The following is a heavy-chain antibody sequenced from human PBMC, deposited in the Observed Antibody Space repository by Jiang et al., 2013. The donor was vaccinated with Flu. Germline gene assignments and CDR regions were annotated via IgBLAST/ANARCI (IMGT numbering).Heavy chain of an antibody. Sequence: SGAEVKKPGSSVKVSCKASGGTFSTDAINWVRQAPGQGLEWMGGIIPMFGSANYAQKLQDRVTITADEFTSTAYMELSSLRSEDTAVYFCARRFGDYDRDYYYGLDVWGQGTTVTVS. D-gene: IGHD4-17*01. CDR2: IIPMFGSA. CDR3: ARRFGDYDRDYYYGLDV. V-gene: IGHV1-69*01. CDR1: GGTFSTDA. J-gene: IGHJ6*02.